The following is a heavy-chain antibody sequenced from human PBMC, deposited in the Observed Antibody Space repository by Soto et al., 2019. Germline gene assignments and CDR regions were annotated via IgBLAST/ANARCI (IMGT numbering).Heavy chain of an antibody. CDR3: ARGYRGPRRISSCPIDN. Sequence: GSLRLSCAASGFTFSSYWMSLFHQAPGKGLEWVANIKQDGSEKYYVDSVKGPFTISRDNAKNSLYLQMNSLRAEDTAVYYCARGYRGPRRISSCPIDNWGQGTVATVSA. D-gene: IGHD6-13*01. CDR1: GFTFSSYW. J-gene: IGHJ4*02. CDR2: IKQDGSEK. V-gene: IGHV3-7*01.